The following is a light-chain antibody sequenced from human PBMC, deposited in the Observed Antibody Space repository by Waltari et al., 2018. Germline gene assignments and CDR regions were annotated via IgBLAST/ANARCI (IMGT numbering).Light chain of an antibody. V-gene: IGLV3-25*03. CDR3: QSADSSGTYVV. CDR2: QET. J-gene: IGLJ3*02. Sequence: YELTQPPSVSVSPGQTARITCSGDALPKQYAYWYQQKPGQAPVLLIYQETKRPSGIPERFSGSSSGKTVTLTLSGAQAEDEAAYYCQSADSSGTYVVFGGGTKVTVL. CDR1: ALPKQY.